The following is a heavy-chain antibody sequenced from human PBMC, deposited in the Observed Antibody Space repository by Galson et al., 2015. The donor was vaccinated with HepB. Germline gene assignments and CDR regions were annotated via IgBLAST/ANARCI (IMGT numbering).Heavy chain of an antibody. CDR3: ARDTNPKLLWFGEPPGGFDY. CDR2: ISSSSSYI. Sequence: SLRLSCAASGFTFSSYSMNWVRQAPGKGLEWVSSISSSSSYIYYADSVKGRFTISRDNAKNSLYLQMNSLRAEDTAVYYCARDTNPKLLWFGEPPGGFDYWGQGTLVTVSS. CDR1: GFTFSSYS. J-gene: IGHJ4*02. D-gene: IGHD3-10*01. V-gene: IGHV3-21*01.